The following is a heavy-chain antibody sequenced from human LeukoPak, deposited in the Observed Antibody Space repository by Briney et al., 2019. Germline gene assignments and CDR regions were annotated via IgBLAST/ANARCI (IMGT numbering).Heavy chain of an antibody. Sequence: ASVKVSCKASGYTFTGYYMHWVRQAPGQGLEWMGWINPNSGGTNYAQKFQGRVTMTRDTSISTAYMELSRLRSDDTAVYYCARDYSSSWFRLDYWGQGTLVTVSS. CDR3: ARDYSSSWFRLDY. V-gene: IGHV1-2*02. D-gene: IGHD6-13*01. CDR2: INPNSGGT. CDR1: GYTFTGYY. J-gene: IGHJ4*02.